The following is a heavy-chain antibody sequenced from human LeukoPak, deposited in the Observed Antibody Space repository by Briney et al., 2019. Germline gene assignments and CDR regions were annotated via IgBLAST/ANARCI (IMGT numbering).Heavy chain of an antibody. CDR2: IYYSGST. J-gene: IGHJ4*02. D-gene: IGHD6-19*01. CDR3: ARSRIAVAGTDY. Sequence: SETLSLTCTVSGGSISSYYWSWIRQPPGEGLEWIGYIYYSGSTNYNPSLKSRVTISVDTSKNQFSLKLSSVTAADTAVYYRARSRIAVAGTDYWGQGTLVTVSS. CDR1: GGSISSYY. V-gene: IGHV4-59*08.